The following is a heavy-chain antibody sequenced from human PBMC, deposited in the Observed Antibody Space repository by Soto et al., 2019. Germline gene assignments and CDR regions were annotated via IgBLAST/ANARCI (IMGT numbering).Heavy chain of an antibody. D-gene: IGHD1-26*01. CDR2: IIPIFGTT. Sequence: KVSCKASGGTFSSHAINWVRQAPGQGLEWMGGIIPIFGTTIYAQKFQGRVTTTADESTSTAYMELSSLRSEDTAVYYCARARRGQVGAGTYYYYGMDVWGQGTTVTVSS. CDR1: GGTFSSHA. V-gene: IGHV1-69*01. CDR3: ARARRGQVGAGTYYYYGMDV. J-gene: IGHJ6*02.